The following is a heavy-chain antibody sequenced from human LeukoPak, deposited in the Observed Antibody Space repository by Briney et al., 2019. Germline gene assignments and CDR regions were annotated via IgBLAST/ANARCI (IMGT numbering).Heavy chain of an antibody. CDR2: INPNSGRA. J-gene: IGHJ5*02. Sequence: ASEKVSCKASGYTFTNYNIDWVRQATGQGLEWMGWINPNSGRAGCVQKFQGRVNITRDTSISTAYMELSSLRSEDTAVYYCVRVYHDGSFESGNWFDPWGQGTLVTISS. CDR3: VRVYHDGSFESGNWFDP. D-gene: IGHD3-22*01. V-gene: IGHV1-8*01. CDR1: GYTFTNYN.